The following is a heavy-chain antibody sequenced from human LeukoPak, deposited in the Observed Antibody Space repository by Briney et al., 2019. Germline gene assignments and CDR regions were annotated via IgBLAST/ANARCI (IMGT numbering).Heavy chain of an antibody. CDR2: INSDGTST. Sequence: GGSLRLSCAASGFTFTSYWMHWVRQAPGKGLVWVSRINSDGTSTSYADSVKGRFTISRDNAKNSLYLQMNSLRAEDTAVYYCASNPGYYCYWGQGTLVTVSS. J-gene: IGHJ4*02. CDR1: GFTFTSYW. CDR3: ASNPGYYCY. D-gene: IGHD3-22*01. V-gene: IGHV3-74*01.